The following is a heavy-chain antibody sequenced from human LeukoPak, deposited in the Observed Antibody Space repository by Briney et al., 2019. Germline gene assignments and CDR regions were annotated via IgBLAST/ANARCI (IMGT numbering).Heavy chain of an antibody. CDR3: ARDVVETSAAYYFDY. CDR1: GFTFSSYW. CDR2: ISYDGRDK. V-gene: IGHV3-30*03. D-gene: IGHD2-2*01. J-gene: IGHJ4*02. Sequence: GGSLRLSCAASGFTFSSYWMSWVRQAPGKGLEWVAVISYDGRDKHHADSVRGRFTISRDNSKNTLYLQMNSLRAEDTAVYYCARDVVETSAAYYFDYWGQGTLVTVSS.